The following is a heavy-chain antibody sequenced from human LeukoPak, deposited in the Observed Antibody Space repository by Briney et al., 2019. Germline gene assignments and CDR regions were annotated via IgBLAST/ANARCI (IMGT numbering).Heavy chain of an antibody. CDR1: GGSIIGYY. J-gene: IGHJ3*02. V-gene: IGHV4-59*08. CDR3: AREYSSSSGRRAFDI. Sequence: SETLSLTCTVSGGSIIGYYWSWVRQPPGKGLEWIGYIYYSGSTNYNPSLKSRLTISIDTSENQFSLKLSSVTATDTAVYYCAREYSSSSGRRAFDIWGQGTMVTVSS. CDR2: IYYSGST. D-gene: IGHD6-6*01.